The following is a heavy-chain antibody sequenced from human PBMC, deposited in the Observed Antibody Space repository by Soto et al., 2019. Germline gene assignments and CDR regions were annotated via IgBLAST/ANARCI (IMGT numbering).Heavy chain of an antibody. D-gene: IGHD2-21*02. CDR2: IYYSGST. V-gene: IGHV4-59*08. CDR3: ARHHCDWDLEYFQH. J-gene: IGHJ1*01. CDR1: GGSISSYY. Sequence: SETLSLTCTVSGGSISSYYWSWIRQPPGKGLEWIGYIYYSGSTNYNPSLKSRVTISVDTSKNQFSLKLSSVTAADTAVYYCARHHCDWDLEYFQHWGQGTLVTVSS.